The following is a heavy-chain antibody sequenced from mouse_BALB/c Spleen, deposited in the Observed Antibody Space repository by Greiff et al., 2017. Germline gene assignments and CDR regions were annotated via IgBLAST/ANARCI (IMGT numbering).Heavy chain of an antibody. CDR2: INPYNDGT. CDR1: GYTFTSYV. J-gene: IGHJ3*01. V-gene: IGHV1-14*01. CDR3: ARRGDMITTGWFAY. D-gene: IGHD2-4*01. Sequence: VQLQQSGPELVKPGASVKMSCKASGYTFTSYVMHWVKQKPGQGLEWIGYINPYNDGTKYNEKFKGKATLTSDKSSSTAYMELSSLTSEDSAVYYCARRGDMITTGWFAYWGQGTLVTVSA.